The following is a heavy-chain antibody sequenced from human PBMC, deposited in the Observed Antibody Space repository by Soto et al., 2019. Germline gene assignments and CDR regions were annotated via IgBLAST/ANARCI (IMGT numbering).Heavy chain of an antibody. D-gene: IGHD5-18*01. CDR2: IWYDGSNK. CDR1: GFTFSSYG. J-gene: IGHJ6*02. Sequence: GGSLRLSCAASGFTFSSYGMHWVRQAPGKGLEWVAVIWYDGSNKYYADSVKGRFTISRDNSKNTLYLQMNSLRAEDTAVYYCARDTSRGPYSYCYYYYGMDVWGQGTTVTVSS. CDR3: ARDTSRGPYSYCYYYYGMDV. V-gene: IGHV3-33*01.